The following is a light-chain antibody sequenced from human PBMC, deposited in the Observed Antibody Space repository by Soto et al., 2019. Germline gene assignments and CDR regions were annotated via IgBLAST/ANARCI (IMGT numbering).Light chain of an antibody. V-gene: IGLV2-14*01. CDR3: SSYTTSSTYV. CDR1: STDVGRYNY. J-gene: IGLJ1*01. Sequence: ALTQPASVSGSPGQSITISCTGTSTDVGRYNYVSWYQQHPGKAPKLMIYDVANRPSGVSNRFSGSKSGITASLTISGLQAEDEADYYCSSYTTSSTYVFGTGTKVTVL. CDR2: DVA.